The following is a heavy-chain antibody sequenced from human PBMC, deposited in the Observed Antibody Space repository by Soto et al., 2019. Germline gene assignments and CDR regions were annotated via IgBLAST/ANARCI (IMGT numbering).Heavy chain of an antibody. CDR3: ARDVYNWNDVFWFDP. CDR2: ISAYNGNT. V-gene: IGHV1-18*01. CDR1: GCTFTSYG. Sequence: GASVKVSCKASGCTFTSYGISWVRQAPGQGLEWMGWISAYNGNTNYAQKLQGRVTMTTDTSTSTAYMELRSLRSDDTAVYYCARDVYNWNDVFWFDPWGQGTLVTVSS. J-gene: IGHJ5*02. D-gene: IGHD1-20*01.